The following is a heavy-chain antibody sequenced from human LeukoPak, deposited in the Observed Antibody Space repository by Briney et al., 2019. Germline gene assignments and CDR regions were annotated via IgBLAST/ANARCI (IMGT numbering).Heavy chain of an antibody. CDR2: IYDDNT. CDR3: AARKVRGVWFYLDY. J-gene: IGHJ4*02. Sequence: GGSLRLSCAASGFTVSAYAMAWVRQAPGRGLEWVSTIYDDNTYYADSVKGRFAISTDNSKNTLYLQMNSLRVEDTAVYFCAARKVRGVWFYLDYWGQGTLVTVSS. CDR1: GFTVSAYA. D-gene: IGHD3-10*01. V-gene: IGHV3-23*01.